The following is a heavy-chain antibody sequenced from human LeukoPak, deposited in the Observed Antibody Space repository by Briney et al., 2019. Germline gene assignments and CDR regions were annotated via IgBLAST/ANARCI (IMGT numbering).Heavy chain of an antibody. CDR1: GFTFSSYA. D-gene: IGHD3-22*01. J-gene: IGHJ2*01. CDR3: AKDPNYYDSSGYYWGRDWYFDL. Sequence: GGSLRLSCAASGFTFSSYAMSWVRQAPGKGLEWVSAISGSGGSTYYADSVKGRFTISRDNSKNTLYLQVNSLRAEDTAVYYCAKDPNYYDSSGYYWGRDWYFDLWGRGTLVTVSS. CDR2: ISGSGGST. V-gene: IGHV3-23*01.